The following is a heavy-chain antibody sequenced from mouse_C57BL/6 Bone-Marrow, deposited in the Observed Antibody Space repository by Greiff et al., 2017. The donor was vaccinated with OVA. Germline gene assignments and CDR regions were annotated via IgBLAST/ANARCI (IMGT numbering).Heavy chain of an antibody. CDR2: ISDGGSYT. J-gene: IGHJ2*01. V-gene: IGHV5-4*01. CDR3: ARATGGY. CDR1: GFTFSSYA. Sequence: EVQVVESGGGLVKPGGSLKLSCAASGFTFSSYAMSWVRQTPEKRLEWVATISDGGSYTYYPDNVKGRFTISRDNAKNNLYLQMSHLKSEDTAMYYCARATGGYWGQGTTLTVSS. D-gene: IGHD4-1*01.